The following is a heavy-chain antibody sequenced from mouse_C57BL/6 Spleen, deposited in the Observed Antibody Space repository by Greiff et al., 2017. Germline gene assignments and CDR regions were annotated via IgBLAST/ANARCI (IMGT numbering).Heavy chain of an antibody. Sequence: QVQLQQSGAELVKPGASVKMSCKASGYTFTSYWITWVKQRPGQGLEWIGDIYPGSGSTNYNEKFKSKATLTVDTSSSTAYMQLSSLTSEDSAVYYCARSILYGYDDGAWFAYWGQGTLVTVSA. CDR1: GYTFTSYW. CDR2: IYPGSGST. V-gene: IGHV1-55*01. CDR3: ARSILYGYDDGAWFAY. D-gene: IGHD2-2*01. J-gene: IGHJ3*01.